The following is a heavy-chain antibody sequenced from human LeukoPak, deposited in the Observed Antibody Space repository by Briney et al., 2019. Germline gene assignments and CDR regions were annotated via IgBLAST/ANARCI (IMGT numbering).Heavy chain of an antibody. J-gene: IGHJ4*02. CDR2: INHSGST. CDR1: GGSFSGYY. Sequence: PSETLSLTCAVYGGSFSGYYWSWIRQPPGKGLEWIGEINHSGSTNYNPSLKSRVAISVDTSKNQFSLKLSSVTAADTAVYYCARDYDGSGYFGYWGQGTLVTVSS. CDR3: ARDYDGSGYFGY. V-gene: IGHV4-34*01. D-gene: IGHD3-22*01.